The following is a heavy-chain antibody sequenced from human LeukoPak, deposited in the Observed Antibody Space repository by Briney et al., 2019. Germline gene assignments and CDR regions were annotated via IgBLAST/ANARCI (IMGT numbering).Heavy chain of an antibody. J-gene: IGHJ4*02. V-gene: IGHV3-74*01. CDR2: IKDGGTTT. CDR1: GFTFSSYW. D-gene: IGHD5-12*01. Sequence: PGGSLRLSCAASGFTFSSYWIHWVRQVPGKGLVWVSRIKDGGTTTDYAGSVKGRFTISRDDAKNTLYLQMNSLRAEGTAVYYCTTIRPGYWGQGTLVTVSP. CDR3: TTIRPGY.